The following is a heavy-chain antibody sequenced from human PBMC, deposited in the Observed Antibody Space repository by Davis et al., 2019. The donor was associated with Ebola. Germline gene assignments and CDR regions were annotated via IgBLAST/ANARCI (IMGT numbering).Heavy chain of an antibody. J-gene: IGHJ6*02. CDR2: ISSSSSYI. V-gene: IGHV3-21*01. CDR1: GFTFSSYS. Sequence: PGGSLRLSCAASGFTFSSYSMNWVRQAPGKGLEWVSSISSSSSYIYYADSVKGRFTISRDNAKNSLYLQMNSLRAEDTAVYYCARDRGPHYYGMDVWGQGTTVTVSS. CDR3: ARDRGPHYYGMDV.